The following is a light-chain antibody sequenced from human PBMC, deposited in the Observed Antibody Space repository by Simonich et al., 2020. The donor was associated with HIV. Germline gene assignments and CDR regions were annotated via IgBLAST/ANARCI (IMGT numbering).Light chain of an antibody. V-gene: IGKV4-1*01. J-gene: IGKJ2*01. CDR3: QQYYSTPHT. Sequence: DIVMTQSPDSLAVSLGERATINCKSSRNSLYNSNNKNYLAWYQQKPGHPPNLLIYWASTRESGVPDRFSASGSGTDFTLTISSLQAEDVAVYYCQQYYSTPHTFGQGTKLEIK. CDR1: RNSLYNSNNKNY. CDR2: WAS.